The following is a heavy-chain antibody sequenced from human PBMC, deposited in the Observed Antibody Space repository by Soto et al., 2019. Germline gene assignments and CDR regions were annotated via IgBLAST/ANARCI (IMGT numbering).Heavy chain of an antibody. CDR3: ASDNYYYMDV. CDR2: IYSGGST. Sequence: EVQLVESGGGLVQPGGSLRLSCAASGFTVSSNYMSCVRQAPGKGLEWVSVIYSGGSTYYADSVKGRFTISRHNSKNTLYLQMNSLRAEDTAVYYCASDNYYYMDVWGKGTTVTVSS. CDR1: GFTVSSNY. J-gene: IGHJ6*03. V-gene: IGHV3-53*04.